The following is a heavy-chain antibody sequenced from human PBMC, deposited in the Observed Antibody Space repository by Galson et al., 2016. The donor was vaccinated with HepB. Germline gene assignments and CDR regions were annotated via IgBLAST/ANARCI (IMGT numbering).Heavy chain of an antibody. CDR2: IVVGSGNT. J-gene: IGHJ6*02. CDR3: AADGGAWFGDLGEAYYYYSMDV. V-gene: IGHV1-58*01. CDR1: GFTFLTSA. D-gene: IGHD3-10*01. Sequence: SVKVSCKASGFTFLTSAVQWVRQARGQRLEWIGWIVVGSGNTDYAQNFQERVTITRDLSTSTAYMEVSNLRSEDTAVYYCAADGGAWFGDLGEAYYYYSMDVWGQGTTVTVSS.